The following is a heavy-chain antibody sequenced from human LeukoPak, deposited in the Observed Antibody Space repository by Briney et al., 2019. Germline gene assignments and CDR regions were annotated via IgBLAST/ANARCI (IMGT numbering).Heavy chain of an antibody. V-gene: IGHV1-69*06. D-gene: IGHD6-6*01. CDR1: GYTFTGDY. J-gene: IGHJ6*03. CDR2: INPIFGTA. Sequence: SVKVSCKASGYTFTGDYLNWVRQAPGQGLEWMGWINPIFGTANYAQKFQGRVTITADKSTSTAYMELSSLRSEDTAVYYCARENGVAARREYYYYYYYMDVWGKGTTVTVSS. CDR3: ARENGVAARREYYYYYYYMDV.